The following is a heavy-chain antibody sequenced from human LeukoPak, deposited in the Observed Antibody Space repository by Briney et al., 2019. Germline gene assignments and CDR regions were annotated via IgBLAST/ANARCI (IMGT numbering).Heavy chain of an antibody. CDR1: GGAFSSYA. Sequence: SLKVSCRASGGAFSSYAISWARHAPGQGLEWMGGIIPIFGTANYAQKFQGRVTITADESTSTAYMELSSLRSEDTAVYYCARGSPYQAFDYWGQGTLVTVSS. V-gene: IGHV1-69*13. CDR3: ARGSPYQAFDY. CDR2: IIPIFGTA. D-gene: IGHD2-2*01. J-gene: IGHJ4*02.